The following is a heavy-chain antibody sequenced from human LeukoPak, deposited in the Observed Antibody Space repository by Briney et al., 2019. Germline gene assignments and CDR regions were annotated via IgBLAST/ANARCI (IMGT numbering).Heavy chain of an antibody. D-gene: IGHD2-15*01. V-gene: IGHV2-5*02. CDR3: AHSVGGSWKYYFDY. Sequence: SGPTLVKPTQTLTLTCTFSGFSLSTSGVGVGWIRQPPGKALEWLALIYWDDDKRYSPSLKSRLTITKDTSKNQVVLTMTNMVPVDTATYYCAHSVGGSWKYYFDYWGQGTLVTVSS. J-gene: IGHJ4*02. CDR1: GFSLSTSGVG. CDR2: IYWDDDK.